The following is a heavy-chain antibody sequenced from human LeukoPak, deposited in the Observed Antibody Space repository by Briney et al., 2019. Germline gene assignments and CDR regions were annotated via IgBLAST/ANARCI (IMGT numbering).Heavy chain of an antibody. V-gene: IGHV4-39*01. Sequence: SETLSLTCTVSGGSISSSSYYWGWIRQPLGKGLEWIGSIYYSGSTYYNPSLKSRVTISVDTSKNQFSLKLSSVTAADTAVYYCARQVDSSGWTTPYNWFDPWGQGTLVTVSS. D-gene: IGHD6-19*01. CDR2: IYYSGST. CDR1: GGSISSSSYY. CDR3: ARQVDSSGWTTPYNWFDP. J-gene: IGHJ5*02.